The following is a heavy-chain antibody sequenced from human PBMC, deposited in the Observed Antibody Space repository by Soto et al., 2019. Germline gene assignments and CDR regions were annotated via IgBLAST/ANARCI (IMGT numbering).Heavy chain of an antibody. J-gene: IGHJ4*02. CDR3: ARGATYYDSGGNSCPFDW. D-gene: IGHD3-22*01. CDR2: FYYNGRT. Sequence: QLLESAPVLVQASETVSVTCTASGVSISSRSYYWGWIRQPPGKGLEWIGTFYYNGRTYYNPSLKNGVTISVDTSKNQFSLRLSSVTSADTVVYYCARGATYYDSGGNSCPFDWWGQGTLITVSS. V-gene: IGHV4-39*01. CDR1: GVSISSRSYY.